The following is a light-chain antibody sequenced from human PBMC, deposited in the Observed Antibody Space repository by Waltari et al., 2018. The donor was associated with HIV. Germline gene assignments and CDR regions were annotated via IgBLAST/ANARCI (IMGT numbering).Light chain of an antibody. CDR3: CTYAAKYVL. CDR1: GSDVGNFHF. Sequence: QSALTQPRSVSVSPGQSVTISCPRTGSDVGNFHFVSWYQHLPAKAPNLLIYDVTKRPSGVPDRFSGSKSGDTASLTISGLQAEDEADYYCCTYAAKYVLFGGGTNLTVL. J-gene: IGLJ2*01. CDR2: DVT. V-gene: IGLV2-11*01.